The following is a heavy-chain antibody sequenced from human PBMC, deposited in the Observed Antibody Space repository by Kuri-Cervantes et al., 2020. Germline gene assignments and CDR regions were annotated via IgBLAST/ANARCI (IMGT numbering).Heavy chain of an antibody. CDR1: GFTFSSYA. CDR3: ARDLLRAAAGTLDY. V-gene: IGHV3-30-3*01. CDR2: ISYDGSNK. J-gene: IGHJ4*02. Sequence: GRSLKISCAASGFTFSSYAMHWVRQAPGKGLEWVAVISYDGSNKYYADSVKGRFTISRDNSKNTLYLQMNSLRAEDTAVYYCARDLLRAAAGTLDYWGQGTLVTVSS. D-gene: IGHD6-13*01.